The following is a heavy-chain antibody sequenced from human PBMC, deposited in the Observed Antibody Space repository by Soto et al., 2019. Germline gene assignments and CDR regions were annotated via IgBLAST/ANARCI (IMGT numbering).Heavy chain of an antibody. CDR2: ISYDGSNK. CDR1: GFAFSSYA. D-gene: IGHD3-22*01. CDR3: ARGSAYYDSTKSLNWFDP. J-gene: IGHJ5*02. V-gene: IGHV3-30-3*01. Sequence: GGSLRLSCAASGFAFSSYAMHWVCQAPGKGLEWVAVISYDGSNKYYADSVKGRFTISRDNSKNTLYLQMNSLRAEDTAVYYCARGSAYYDSTKSLNWFDPWGQGTLVTVSS.